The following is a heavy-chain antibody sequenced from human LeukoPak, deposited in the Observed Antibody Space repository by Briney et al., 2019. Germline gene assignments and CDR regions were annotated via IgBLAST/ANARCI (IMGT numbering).Heavy chain of an antibody. Sequence: GGSLRLSCAASGFTFSSYAMSWVRQAPGKGLEWVSGISGSGGSTYYADSVKGRFTISRDNSKNTLYLQMNSLRAEDTAVYYCARGVETIVIIPTAAGYWGQGTLVTVSS. J-gene: IGHJ4*02. V-gene: IGHV3-23*01. D-gene: IGHD2-2*01. CDR3: ARGVETIVIIPTAAGY. CDR2: ISGSGGST. CDR1: GFTFSSYA.